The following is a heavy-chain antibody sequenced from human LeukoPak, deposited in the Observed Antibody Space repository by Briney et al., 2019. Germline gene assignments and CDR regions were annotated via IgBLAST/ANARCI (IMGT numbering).Heavy chain of an antibody. Sequence: GESLKISCKGSGYSFTSYWIGWVRQMPGKGLEWMGIIYPGDSDTRYSPSFQGQVTISADKSISTAYLQWSSLKASDTAMYYCARPAGVGTEAYDAFDIWGQGTMVTVSS. CDR1: GYSFTSYW. V-gene: IGHV5-51*01. CDR2: IYPGDSDT. CDR3: ARPAGVGTEAYDAFDI. D-gene: IGHD1-26*01. J-gene: IGHJ3*02.